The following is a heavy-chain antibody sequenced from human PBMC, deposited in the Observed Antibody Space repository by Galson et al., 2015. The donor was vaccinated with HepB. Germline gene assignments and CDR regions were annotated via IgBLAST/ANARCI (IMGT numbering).Heavy chain of an antibody. CDR2: IDPSDSYT. CDR1: GSSFTSYW. D-gene: IGHD1-26*01. V-gene: IGHV5-10-1*01. J-gene: IGHJ3*02. Sequence: QSGAEVKKPGESLRISCTGSGSSFTSYWISWVRQMPGKGLEWMGRIDPSDSYTNYSPSFQGHGTISADKAISTAYLQWSILKASDTAMYYCARHGGVYSGSYPSYAFDIWVQGTMVTVSS. CDR3: ARHGGVYSGSYPSYAFDI.